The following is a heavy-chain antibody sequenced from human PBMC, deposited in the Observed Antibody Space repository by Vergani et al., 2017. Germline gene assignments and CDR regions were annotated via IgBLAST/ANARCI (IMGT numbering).Heavy chain of an antibody. V-gene: IGHV1-46*01. J-gene: IGHJ6*03. CDR2: IIAFFGTT. D-gene: IGHD1-1*01. CDR3: TRAKHDPKNYFYFYYLDV. CDR1: GYTFTNYY. Sequence: QVLLVQSGAEVKKPGASVRVSCKTSGYTFTNYYIHWVRQAPGQGLEWVGGIIAFFGTTTYAQKFQGRVTITTDESTSTVYMELSSLRSEDTAIYYCTRAKHDPKNYFYFYYLDVWGKGTTVTVSS.